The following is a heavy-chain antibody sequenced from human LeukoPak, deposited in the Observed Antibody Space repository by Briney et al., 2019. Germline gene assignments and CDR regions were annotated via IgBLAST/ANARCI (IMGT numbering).Heavy chain of an antibody. CDR3: ARSRQYNWNDWFDP. V-gene: IGHV1-3*01. Sequence: ASVEVSCKASGYTFNSYAMHWVRQAPGQRLEWMGWINAGNGNTKYSQKFQGRVTITRDTSARIVYMELSSLRSEDTAVYYCARSRQYNWNDWFDPWGQGTLVTVSS. J-gene: IGHJ5*02. CDR1: GYTFNSYA. CDR2: INAGNGNT. D-gene: IGHD1-20*01.